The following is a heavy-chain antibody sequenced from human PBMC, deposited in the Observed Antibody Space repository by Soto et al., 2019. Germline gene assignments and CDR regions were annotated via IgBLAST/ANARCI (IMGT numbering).Heavy chain of an antibody. V-gene: IGHV2-5*02. J-gene: IGHJ6*02. Sequence: QITLKESGPTLVKPTQTLTLTCTVSGLSLRTTGVGVGWVRQPPGQALEWLALLYWADDKRYRPSLQSRLTTTKAIPEKQVVLTMTNKDTADTATSLSVKTRCSGDCLDISASHAYSGLDGWGQGTTVTVSS. CDR2: LYWADDK. CDR1: GLSLRTTGVG. D-gene: IGHD2-21*02. CDR3: VKTRCSGDCLDISASHAYSGLDG.